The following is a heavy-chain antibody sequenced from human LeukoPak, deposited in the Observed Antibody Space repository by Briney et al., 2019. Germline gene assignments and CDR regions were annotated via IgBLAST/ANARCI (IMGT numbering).Heavy chain of an antibody. V-gene: IGHV3-74*01. J-gene: IGHJ4*01. Sequence: PGGSLRLSCASSGFTTSGFCMHWVRQVPGEGLVWVARMNSAGTTINYADSVKGRFTISRDNVRNTLHLQMNNLSLEDTAVYFCIREVQVRASASLGLWGRGTLVTVS. CDR1: GFTTSGFC. CDR2: MNSAGTTI. CDR3: IREVQVRASASLGL. D-gene: IGHD1-1*01.